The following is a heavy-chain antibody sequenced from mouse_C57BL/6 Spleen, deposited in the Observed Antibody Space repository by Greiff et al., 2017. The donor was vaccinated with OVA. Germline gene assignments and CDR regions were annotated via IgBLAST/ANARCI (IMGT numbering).Heavy chain of an antibody. D-gene: IGHD1-1*01. CDR1: GYTFTSYW. V-gene: IGHV1-52*01. Sequence: QVQLQQPGAELVRPGSSVKLSCKASGYTFTSYWMHWVKQRPIQGLEWIGNIDPSDSETHYNQKFKDKATLTVDKSSSTAYMQLSSLTSEDSAVYYYSRTGSSSYWYFDVWGTGTTVTVSS. CDR2: IDPSDSET. CDR3: SRTGSSSYWYFDV. J-gene: IGHJ1*03.